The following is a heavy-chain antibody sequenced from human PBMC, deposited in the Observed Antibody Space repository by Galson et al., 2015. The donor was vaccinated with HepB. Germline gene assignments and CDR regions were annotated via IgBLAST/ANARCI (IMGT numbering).Heavy chain of an antibody. Sequence: SLRLSCAASGFTSSSYAMSWVRQAPGKGLEWVSRINSGGSSTSYADSVKGRFTISRDNAKNTLYLQMNSLRAEDTAVYYCARTTRSGPLGDDYWGQGTLVTVSS. CDR2: INSGGSST. J-gene: IGHJ4*02. CDR1: GFTSSSYA. V-gene: IGHV3-74*01. CDR3: ARTTRSGPLGDDY. D-gene: IGHD1-1*01.